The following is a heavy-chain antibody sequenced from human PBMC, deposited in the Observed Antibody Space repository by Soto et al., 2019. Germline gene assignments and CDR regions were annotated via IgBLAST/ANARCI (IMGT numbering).Heavy chain of an antibody. V-gene: IGHV1-3*05. D-gene: IGHD4-4*01. Sequence: QVQLVQSGAEEKKPGASVKVSCKASGYTFTSYDMHWVRQAPGQRLEWMGWINAGNGNTKYSQKFQGRVTITRDTSASKAYMELSSIRSEDTAVYSCARDKLTTILDYWGEGTLVTVSS. CDR1: GYTFTSYD. J-gene: IGHJ4*02. CDR2: INAGNGNT. CDR3: ARDKLTTILDY.